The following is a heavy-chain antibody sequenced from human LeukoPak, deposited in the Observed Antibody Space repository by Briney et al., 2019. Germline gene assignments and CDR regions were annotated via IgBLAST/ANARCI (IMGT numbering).Heavy chain of an antibody. Sequence: QPSETLSLTCAVSGGSISSGGYSWSWIRQPPGKGLEWIGYIYHSGSTYYNPSLKSRVTISVDRSKNQFSLKLSSVTAADTAVYYCARGSLRFWGAPNWFDPWGQGTLVTVSS. CDR1: GGSISSGGYS. V-gene: IGHV4-30-2*01. J-gene: IGHJ5*02. D-gene: IGHD3-3*01. CDR3: ARGSLRFWGAPNWFDP. CDR2: IYHSGST.